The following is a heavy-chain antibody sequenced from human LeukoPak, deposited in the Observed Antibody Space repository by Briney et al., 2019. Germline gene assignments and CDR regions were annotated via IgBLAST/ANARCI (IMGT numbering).Heavy chain of an antibody. Sequence: GGSLRLSCAASGFTFSSYSMNWVRQAPGKGLEWVSYISSSSTIYSADSVKGRFTISRDNAKNSLYLQMNSLRAEDTAVYYCARGYASTWEGSNYFDLWGRGTLVIVSS. V-gene: IGHV3-48*01. CDR1: GFTFSSYS. D-gene: IGHD2-2*01. CDR2: ISSSSTI. J-gene: IGHJ2*01. CDR3: ARGYASTWEGSNYFDL.